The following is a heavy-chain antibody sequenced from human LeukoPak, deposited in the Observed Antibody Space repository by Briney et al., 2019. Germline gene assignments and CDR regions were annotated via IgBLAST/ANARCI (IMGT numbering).Heavy chain of an antibody. J-gene: IGHJ4*02. CDR1: GGTFSSYA. CDR2: IIPILGIA. CDR3: AEGGGDQDLPFDY. Sequence: SVKVSCKASGGTFSSYAISWVRQAPGQGLEWMGRIIPILGIAHYAQKFQGRVTITADKSTSTAYMELSSLRSEDTAVYYCAEGGGDQDLPFDYWGQGTLVTVSS. D-gene: IGHD2-21*02. V-gene: IGHV1-69*04.